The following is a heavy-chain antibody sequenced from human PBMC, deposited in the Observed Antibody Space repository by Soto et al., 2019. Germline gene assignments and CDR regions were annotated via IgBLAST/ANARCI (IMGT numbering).Heavy chain of an antibody. V-gene: IGHV3-21*01. D-gene: IGHD6-19*01. CDR1: GFTFSSYS. J-gene: IGHJ6*02. CDR2: ISSSSSYI. Sequence: EVQLVESGGGLVKPGGSLRLSCAASGFTFSSYSMNWVRQAPGKGLEWVSSISSSSSYIYYADSVKGRFTISRDNAKNSLYLQMNSLRAEDTAVYYCARDGIAVAPVPYYYYGMDVWGQGTTVTVSS. CDR3: ARDGIAVAPVPYYYYGMDV.